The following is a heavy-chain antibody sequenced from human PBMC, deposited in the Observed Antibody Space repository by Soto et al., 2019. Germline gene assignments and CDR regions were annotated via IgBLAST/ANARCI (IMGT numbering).Heavy chain of an antibody. V-gene: IGHV4-39*07. D-gene: IGHD3-3*01. Sequence: PSETLSLTCSVSGGSISSDYYYWGWIRQPPGKGLEWIGSIYYSGSTNYNPSLKSRVTISVDTSKNQFSLKLSSVTAADTAVYYCARGRLYDFWSASNWFDPWGQGTLVTVSS. CDR1: GGSISSDYYY. CDR3: ARGRLYDFWSASNWFDP. CDR2: IYYSGST. J-gene: IGHJ5*02.